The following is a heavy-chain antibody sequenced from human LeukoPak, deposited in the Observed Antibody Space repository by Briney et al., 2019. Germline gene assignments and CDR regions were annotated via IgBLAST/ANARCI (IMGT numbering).Heavy chain of an antibody. V-gene: IGHV3-23*01. J-gene: IGHJ4*02. CDR1: GFTFSSYA. D-gene: IGHD1-26*01. CDR3: ARESGWELQYYFDY. Sequence: GGSLRLSCAASGFTFSSYAMSWVRQAPGKGLEWVSAISGSDGSTYYADSVKGRFTISRDNSKNTLYLQMNSLRAEDTAVYYCARESGWELQYYFDYWGQGTLVTVSS. CDR2: ISGSDGST.